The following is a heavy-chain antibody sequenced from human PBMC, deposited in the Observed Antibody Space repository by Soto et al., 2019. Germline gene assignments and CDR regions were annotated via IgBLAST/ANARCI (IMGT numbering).Heavy chain of an antibody. CDR3: GRVVEGATRHTDLDS. V-gene: IGHV4-39*01. CDR2: VYYSGGA. Sequence: SETLSLTCTVSGVSIHNRHSFWGWIRQPPGKGLEFIGTVYYSGGAHYNSSLKSRVTISVDPANNQVSLRMRSLTAADTAVYYCGRVVEGATRHTDLDSWGQGTLVTVSS. CDR1: GVSIHNRHSF. J-gene: IGHJ5*01. D-gene: IGHD2-21*01.